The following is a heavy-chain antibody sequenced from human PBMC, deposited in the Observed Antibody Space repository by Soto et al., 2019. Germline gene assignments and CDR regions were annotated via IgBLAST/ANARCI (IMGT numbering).Heavy chain of an antibody. V-gene: IGHV4-34*01. CDR1: GGSFSGYY. D-gene: IGHD6-6*01. CDR2: INHSGST. Sequence: KPSETLSLTCAIYGGSFSGYYWSWIRQPPGKGLEWIGEINHSGSTNYNPSLKSRVTISVDTSKNQFSLKLSSVTAADTAVYYCARGPLAARGPVGWFDPWGQGTLVTVSS. J-gene: IGHJ5*02. CDR3: ARGPLAARGPVGWFDP.